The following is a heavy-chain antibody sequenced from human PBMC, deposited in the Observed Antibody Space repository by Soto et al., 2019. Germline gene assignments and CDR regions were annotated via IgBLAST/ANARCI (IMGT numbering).Heavy chain of an antibody. Sequence: VQLVESGGGLVKPGGSLRLSCAASGLTFSDSYLNWIRHAPGKGLEWLAYISSTGSSIFYAGSVKGRFTISRDNAKNSLYLQMNSLIAEDTAMYYCARVRFGEWGYAMDVWGQGTTVTVSS. CDR2: ISSTGSSI. J-gene: IGHJ6*02. CDR3: ARVRFGEWGYAMDV. CDR1: GLTFSDSY. D-gene: IGHD3-10*01. V-gene: IGHV3-11*01.